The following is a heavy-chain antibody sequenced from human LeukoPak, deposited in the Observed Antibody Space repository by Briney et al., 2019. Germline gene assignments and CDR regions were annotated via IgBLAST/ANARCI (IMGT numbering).Heavy chain of an antibody. CDR1: GGAISSYY. D-gene: IGHD6-13*01. CDR3: ARNRAGYSSSLDC. V-gene: IGHV3-11*01. Sequence: LSLTCTVSGGAISSYYWSWIRQAPGKGLEWVSYISSSGSTIYYADSVKGRFTISRDNAKNSLYLQMNMLRAEDTAVYYCARNRAGYSSSLDCWGQGTLVTVSS. CDR2: ISSSGSTI. J-gene: IGHJ4*02.